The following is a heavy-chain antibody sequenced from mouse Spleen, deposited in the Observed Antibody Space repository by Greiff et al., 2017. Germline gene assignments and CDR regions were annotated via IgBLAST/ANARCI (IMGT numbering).Heavy chain of an antibody. CDR1: GYTFTSYT. J-gene: IGHJ2*01. V-gene: IGHV1-4*01. CDR2: INPSSGYT. CDR3: ARGDYRDY. Sequence: VQLQQSGAELARPGASVKMSCKASGYTFTSYTMHWVKQRPGQGLEWIGYINPSSGYTKYNQKFKDKATLTEDKSSSTAYMQLSSLTSEDSAVYYSARGDYRDYWGQGTTLTVSS. D-gene: IGHD2-12*01.